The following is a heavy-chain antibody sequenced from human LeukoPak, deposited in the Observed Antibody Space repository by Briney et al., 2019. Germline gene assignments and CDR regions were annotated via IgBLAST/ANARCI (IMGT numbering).Heavy chain of an antibody. J-gene: IGHJ4*02. Sequence: GGSLRLSCAASGFTFSNYDMHWVRQAAGKGLEWVSGIGTAGDTYYPASVKGRFTISRENAKNSLYLQMNSLSAGDTAVYYCASSPAYSSSWYAIDNWGQGTLVTVSS. D-gene: IGHD6-13*01. CDR3: ASSPAYSSSWYAIDN. V-gene: IGHV3-13*01. CDR2: IGTAGDT. CDR1: GFTFSNYD.